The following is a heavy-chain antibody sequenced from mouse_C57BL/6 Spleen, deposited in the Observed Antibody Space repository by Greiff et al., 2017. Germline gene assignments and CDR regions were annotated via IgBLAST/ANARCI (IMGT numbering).Heavy chain of an antibody. CDR2: IDPSDSYT. CDR3: ARGQLRPSYFDD. CDR1: GYTFTSYW. D-gene: IGHD3-2*02. J-gene: IGHJ2*01. Sequence: QVQLQQPGAELVMPGASVKLSCKASGYTFTSYWMHWVKQRPGQGLEWIGEIDPSDSYTNYNQKFKGKSTLTVDKSSSTAYMQLSSLTSEDSAVYYCARGQLRPSYFDDWGQGTTLTVSS. V-gene: IGHV1-69*01.